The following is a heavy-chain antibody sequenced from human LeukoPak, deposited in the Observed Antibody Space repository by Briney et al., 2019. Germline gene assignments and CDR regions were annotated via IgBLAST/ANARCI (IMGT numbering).Heavy chain of an antibody. CDR2: INPNSGGT. V-gene: IGHV1-2*06. J-gene: IGHJ6*03. Sequence: ASVKVSCKASGYTFTGYYMHWVRQAPGQGLEWMGRINPNSGGTNYAQKFQGRVTMTRDTSISTAYMELSRLRSDDTAVYYGARADDSSGYWDYYYMDVWGKGTTVTVSS. CDR1: GYTFTGYY. D-gene: IGHD3-22*01. CDR3: ARADDSSGYWDYYYMDV.